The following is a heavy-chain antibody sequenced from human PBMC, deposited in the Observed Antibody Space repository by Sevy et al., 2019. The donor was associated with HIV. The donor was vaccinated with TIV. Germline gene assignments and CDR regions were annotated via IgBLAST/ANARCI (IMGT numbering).Heavy chain of an antibody. Sequence: SETLSLTCTVSGGSVSSYYWSWIRQPAGKGLEWIGRIYTSGSTNYNPSLKSRVTMSVDTSKNQFSLKLSSVTAADTAVYYCARDTRGQDYSSSSLPSWIQGRRNYYYYYYMDVWGKGTTVTVSS. CDR2: IYTSGST. V-gene: IGHV4-4*07. CDR1: GGSVSSYY. J-gene: IGHJ6*03. CDR3: ARDTRGQDYSSSSLPSWIQGRRNYYYYYYMDV. D-gene: IGHD6-13*01.